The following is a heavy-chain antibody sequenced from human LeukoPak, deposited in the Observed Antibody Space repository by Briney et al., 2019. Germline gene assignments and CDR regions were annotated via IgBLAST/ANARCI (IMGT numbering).Heavy chain of an antibody. D-gene: IGHD1-1*01. Sequence: ASVKVSCKASGYTFTSYYMHWVRQAPGEGLEWMGVINPSGGSTSYAQKFQGRVTMTRDMSTSTVYMELSSLRAEDTAVYYCARRGASTGGLDYWGQGTLVTVSS. J-gene: IGHJ4*02. CDR3: ARRGASTGGLDY. CDR1: GYTFTSYY. V-gene: IGHV1-46*01. CDR2: INPSGGST.